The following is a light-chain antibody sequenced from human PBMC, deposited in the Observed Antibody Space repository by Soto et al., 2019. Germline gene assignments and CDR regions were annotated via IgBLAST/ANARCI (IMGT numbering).Light chain of an antibody. CDR2: AAS. J-gene: IGKJ3*01. V-gene: IGKV3-20*01. CDR1: QSVANNH. Sequence: EVVLTQSPGTLSLSAGERATLSCRASQSVANNHLAWYQQRPGQAPRLLIYAASTRAAGIPDRFSGSGSGTDFTLTIRRLEPEDFGVFFCHHYGRSPIFTFGPGTTVDMK. CDR3: HHYGRSPIFT.